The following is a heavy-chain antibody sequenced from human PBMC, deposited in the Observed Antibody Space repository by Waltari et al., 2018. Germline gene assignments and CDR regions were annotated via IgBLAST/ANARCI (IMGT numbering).Heavy chain of an antibody. CDR2: IYSSGTT. CDR3: ASEDFWTGFHS. J-gene: IGHJ4*02. CDR1: GDSINSDEYY. D-gene: IGHD3-3*01. V-gene: IGHV4-30-4*08. Sequence: QVQLQESGPGLVKPSQTLSLTCTVSGDSINSDEYYWSWSRQPPGKGLEWIGYIYSSGTTYYNPSLKSRVTITLDTSKNQFSLKLTSVTAADTAVYYCASEDFWTGFHSWGQGSLVTVSS.